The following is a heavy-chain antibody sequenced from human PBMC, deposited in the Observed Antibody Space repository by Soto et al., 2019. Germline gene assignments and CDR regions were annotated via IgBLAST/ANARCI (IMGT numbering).Heavy chain of an antibody. CDR2: ISWNSATI. J-gene: IGHJ4*02. V-gene: IGHV3-9*01. CDR1: GFTFDDYV. Sequence: GGSLRLSCAASGFTFDDYVIHWVRQAPGKGLEWFSSISWNSATIGYADSVKGRFTISRDNAKNSLYLQMKSLRPEDTALYYCAKDFHPYRGVAGVDYWGQGTLVTVSS. CDR3: AKDFHPYRGVAGVDY. D-gene: IGHD3-10*01.